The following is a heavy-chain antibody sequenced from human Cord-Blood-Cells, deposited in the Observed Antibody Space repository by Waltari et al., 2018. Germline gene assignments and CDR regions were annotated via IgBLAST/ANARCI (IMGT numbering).Heavy chain of an antibody. Sequence: QVQLQESGPGLVKPSETLSLTCTVSGGSISSYYWSWIRQPPGKGLEWIGYIYYSGCTNYNPSLKGRVTISVDTSKNQFSLKLSSVTAADTAVYYCARHSVEQNWFDPWGQGTLVTVSS. J-gene: IGHJ5*02. V-gene: IGHV4-59*08. CDR2: IYYSGCT. CDR3: ARHSVEQNWFDP. CDR1: GGSISSYY.